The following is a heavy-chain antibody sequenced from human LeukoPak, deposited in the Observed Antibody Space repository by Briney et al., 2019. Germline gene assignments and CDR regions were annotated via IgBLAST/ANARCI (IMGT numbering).Heavy chain of an antibody. D-gene: IGHD5-24*01. Sequence: PSETLSLTCTVSGGSISSYYWSWIRQPPGKGLEWIGYIYYSGSTNYNPSLKSRVTISVDTSKNQFSLKLSSVTAADTAVYYCARDKGDGYKELEYYFDYWGQGTLVTVSS. CDR3: ARDKGDGYKELEYYFDY. V-gene: IGHV4-59*01. CDR2: IYYSGST. CDR1: GGSISSYY. J-gene: IGHJ4*02.